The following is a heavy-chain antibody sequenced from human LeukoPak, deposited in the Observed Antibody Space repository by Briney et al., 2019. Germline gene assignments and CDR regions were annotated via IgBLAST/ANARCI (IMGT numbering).Heavy chain of an antibody. Sequence: PSETLSLTCTVSGGSISSYYWSWIRQPPGKGLEWIGYIYYSGSTNYNPSLKSRVTISVDTSKNQFSLKLSSVTAADTAVYYCARGRRDFYGSGSSPFYPWGQGTLVTVSS. D-gene: IGHD3-10*01. V-gene: IGHV4-59*12. J-gene: IGHJ5*02. CDR2: IYYSGST. CDR1: GGSISSYY. CDR3: ARGRRDFYGSGSSPFYP.